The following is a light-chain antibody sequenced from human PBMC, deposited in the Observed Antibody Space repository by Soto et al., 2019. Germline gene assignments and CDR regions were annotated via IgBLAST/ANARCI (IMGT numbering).Light chain of an antibody. V-gene: IGLV1-51*01. CDR2: DNT. J-gene: IGLJ1*01. CDR3: GTWDTSLSAYA. CDR1: SSNIGNHF. Sequence: SALTQPPSVSAAPGQKVTISCSGSSSNIGNHFVSWYQQFPGTAPKLLIYDNTERPSGIPDRFSGSQSGTSATLGITGLQTGDEADYYCGTWDTSLSAYAFGTGTKVTVL.